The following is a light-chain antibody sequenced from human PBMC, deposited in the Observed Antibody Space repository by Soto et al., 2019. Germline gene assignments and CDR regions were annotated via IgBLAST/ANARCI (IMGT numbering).Light chain of an antibody. CDR2: DAS. J-gene: IGKJ1*01. V-gene: IGKV3-11*01. Sequence: EIVLTQSPATLSLSPGDRATLSCRASQSVSTYLVWYQQKPGQAPRLLMYDASNRATGIPARFSGSGSETDFPLTISSLEPEDFAVYYCQQRSNWPRTFGLGTKVEIK. CDR3: QQRSNWPRT. CDR1: QSVSTY.